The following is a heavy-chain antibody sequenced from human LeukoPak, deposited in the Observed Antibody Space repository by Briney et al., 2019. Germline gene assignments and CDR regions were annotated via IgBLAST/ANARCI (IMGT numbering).Heavy chain of an antibody. V-gene: IGHV4-34*01. CDR1: GGSFSGYY. J-gene: IGHJ3*02. CDR3: ARIIAVAGTHGLFDI. Sequence: SETLSLTCAVYGGSFSGYYWSWIRQPPGKGLEWIGEINHSGSTNYNPCLKSRVTISVDTSKTRFSLKLSSVTAADTAVYYCARIIAVAGTHGLFDIWGQGTMVTVSS. CDR2: INHSGST. D-gene: IGHD6-19*01.